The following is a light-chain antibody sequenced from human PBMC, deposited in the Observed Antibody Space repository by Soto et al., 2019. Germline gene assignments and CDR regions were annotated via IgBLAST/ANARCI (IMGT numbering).Light chain of an antibody. CDR2: EVT. CDR3: FSYAGSTYV. J-gene: IGLJ1*01. Sequence: QSVLTQPPSASGSPGQSVTISCTGTSSDVGRYNFVSWYQQHPGKAPKLLIYEVTQRPSGVPDRFSGSKSGNTASLTVSGLQAEDEDDYYCFSYAGSTYVFGTGTKVTVL. CDR1: SSDVGRYNF. V-gene: IGLV2-8*01.